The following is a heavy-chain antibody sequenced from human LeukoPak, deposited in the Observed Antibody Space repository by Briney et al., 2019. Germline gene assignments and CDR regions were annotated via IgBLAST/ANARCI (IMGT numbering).Heavy chain of an antibody. CDR1: GGSISSGGYY. V-gene: IGHV4-61*08. Sequence: PSETLSLTCTVSGGSISSGGYYWSWIRQPPGKGLEWIGYIYYSGSTNYNPSLKSRVTISVDTSKNQFSLKLSSVTAADTAVYYCARVKSTMDAFDIWGQGTMVTVSS. D-gene: IGHD5/OR15-5a*01. CDR2: IYYSGST. CDR3: ARVKSTMDAFDI. J-gene: IGHJ3*02.